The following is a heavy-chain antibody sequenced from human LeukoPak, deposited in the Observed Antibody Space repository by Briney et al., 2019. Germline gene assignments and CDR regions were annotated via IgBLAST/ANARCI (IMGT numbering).Heavy chain of an antibody. CDR1: GGSVSSGDYY. Sequence: SETLSLTCTVSGGSVSSGDYYWSWIRQPPGKGLEWIGYIYYSGSTYYNPSLKSRVTISVDTSKNQFSLKLSSVTAADTAVYYCARPSYYDSSGIDIWGQGTMVTVSS. CDR2: IYYSGST. D-gene: IGHD3-22*01. CDR3: ARPSYYDSSGIDI. V-gene: IGHV4-30-4*01. J-gene: IGHJ3*02.